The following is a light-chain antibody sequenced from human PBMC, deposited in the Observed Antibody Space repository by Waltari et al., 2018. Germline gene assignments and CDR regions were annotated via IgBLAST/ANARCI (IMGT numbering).Light chain of an antibody. J-gene: IGKJ1*01. Sequence: DIQFIQSPSSLGASVGDRATITSRASQSVISYLNWYQQKPGEAATLLIYAGSVLQSGVPARFGGGGSGTEFTRTSNSVQPEDVATNYWKQTGTFSAGTRV. CDR3: KQTGT. CDR2: AGS. CDR1: QSVISY. V-gene: IGKV1-39*01.